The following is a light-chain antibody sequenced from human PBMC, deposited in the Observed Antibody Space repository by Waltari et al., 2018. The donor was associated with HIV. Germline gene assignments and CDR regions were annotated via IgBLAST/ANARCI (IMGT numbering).Light chain of an antibody. CDR3: CSYAGSSTYV. CDR2: EVS. Sequence: QSALTQPASVSGSPGQSITISCPGTSSAVGSYNLFSWYQQHPGKAPKLMIYEVSKRPSGVSNRFSGSKSGNTASLTISGLQAEDEADYYCCSYAGSSTYVFGTGTKVTVL. CDR1: SSAVGSYNL. J-gene: IGLJ1*01. V-gene: IGLV2-23*02.